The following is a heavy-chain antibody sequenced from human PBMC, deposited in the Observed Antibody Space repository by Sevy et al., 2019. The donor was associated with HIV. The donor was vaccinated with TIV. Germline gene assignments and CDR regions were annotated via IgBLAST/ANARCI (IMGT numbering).Heavy chain of an antibody. CDR2: IKQDGSEK. Sequence: GGSLRLSCAASGFTFSSYWMSWVRQAPGKGLEWVANIKQDGSEKYYVDSVKGRFTISIDNAKNSRYLQMNSLRAEDTAVYYCARGREQQSVGNAFDIWGQGTMVTVSS. V-gene: IGHV3-7*03. CDR3: ARGREQQSVGNAFDI. J-gene: IGHJ3*02. CDR1: GFTFSSYW. D-gene: IGHD6-13*01.